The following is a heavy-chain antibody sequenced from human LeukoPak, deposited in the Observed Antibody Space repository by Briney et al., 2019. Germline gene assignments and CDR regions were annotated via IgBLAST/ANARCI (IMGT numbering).Heavy chain of an antibody. Sequence: GGSLRLSCAASGFTFSSYGMSWVRQAPGKGLEWVSAISGSGGSTYYADSVKGRFTISRDNSKNTLYLQMNSLRAEDTAVYYCAKMRSAGDYFGYWGQGTLVTVSS. CDR3: AKMRSAGDYFGY. CDR1: GFTFSSYG. D-gene: IGHD4-17*01. J-gene: IGHJ4*02. CDR2: ISGSGGST. V-gene: IGHV3-23*01.